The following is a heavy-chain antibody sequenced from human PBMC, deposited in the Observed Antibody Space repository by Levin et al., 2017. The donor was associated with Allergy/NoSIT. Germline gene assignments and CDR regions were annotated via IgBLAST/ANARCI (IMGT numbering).Heavy chain of an antibody. J-gene: IGHJ4*02. D-gene: IGHD1-26*01. V-gene: IGHV3-23*01. CDR2: LTGSGGTT. Sequence: GGSLRLSCAASGFTFSSYAMSWVRQAPGKGLEWVSTLTGSGGTTYYADSVKGRFTISRDNSKNTLYLQMNSLRAEDTAVYFCAKDLADGGSYSFDYWGQGTLVTVSS. CDR1: GFTFSSYA. CDR3: AKDLADGGSYSFDY.